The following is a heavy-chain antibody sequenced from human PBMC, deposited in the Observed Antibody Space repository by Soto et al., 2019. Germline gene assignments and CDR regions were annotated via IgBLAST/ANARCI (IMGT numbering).Heavy chain of an antibody. CDR1: GGSFSGYY. J-gene: IGHJ6*02. V-gene: IGHV4-34*01. CDR2: INHSGST. Sequence: SETLSLTCAVYGGSFSGYYWSWIRQPPGKGLEWIGEINHSGSTNYDPSLKSRVTISVDTSKNQFSLKLSSVTAADTAVYYCARGPLYYDILTGYYPRDYYYYGMDVWGQGTTVTVSS. CDR3: ARGPLYYDILTGYYPRDYYYYGMDV. D-gene: IGHD3-9*01.